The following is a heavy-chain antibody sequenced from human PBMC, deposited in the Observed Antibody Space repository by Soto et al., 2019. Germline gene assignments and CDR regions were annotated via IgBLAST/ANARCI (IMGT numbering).Heavy chain of an antibody. CDR1: GGSFSGYY. D-gene: IGHD4-17*01. J-gene: IGHJ4*02. Sequence: QVQLQQWGAGLLKPSETLSLTCAVYGGSFSGYYWSWIRQPPGKGLEWIGEINHSGSTNYNPSLKSRVPISVDKSKNQFSLKLSSVTAADTAVYYCARGGVRSPMVDYWGQGTLVTVSS. CDR2: INHSGST. V-gene: IGHV4-34*01. CDR3: ARGGVRSPMVDY.